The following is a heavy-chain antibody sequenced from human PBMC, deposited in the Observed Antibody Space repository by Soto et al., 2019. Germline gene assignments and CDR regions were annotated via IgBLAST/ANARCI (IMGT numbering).Heavy chain of an antibody. J-gene: IGHJ4*02. CDR3: VRSGHSFGGVM. CDR1: GASMNNYY. CDR2: MYYSGGS. D-gene: IGHD3-16*01. Sequence: QVQLQEWGPGLVKPSETLSLTCTVSGASMNNYYGSWVRRPPGKGLEWIGYMYYSGGSNSNPSLKGRVTISVDTSKNQISLKLTSVTAADTAVYYCVRSGHSFGGVMWGQGTLVTVSS. V-gene: IGHV4-59*01.